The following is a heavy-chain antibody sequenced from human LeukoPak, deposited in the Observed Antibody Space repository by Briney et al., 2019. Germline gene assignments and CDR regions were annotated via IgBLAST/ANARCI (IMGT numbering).Heavy chain of an antibody. CDR1: GFSFSTSA. V-gene: IGHV3-23*01. Sequence: GGSLRLSCAASGFSFSTSAMSWVRQAPGKGLEWVSTISSGGSTTFYVDSVKGRFTISRDNSKNTLYLQMNSLRAEDTAVYYCARSVSPVLRFLEWLSRAHYYYYGMDVWGQGTTVTVSS. J-gene: IGHJ6*02. CDR2: ISSGGSTT. CDR3: ARSVSPVLRFLEWLSRAHYYYYGMDV. D-gene: IGHD3-3*01.